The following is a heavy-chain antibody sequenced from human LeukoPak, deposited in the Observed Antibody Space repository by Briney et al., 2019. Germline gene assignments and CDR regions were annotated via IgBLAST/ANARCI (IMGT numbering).Heavy chain of an antibody. Sequence: GGSLRLSCAASGFTFSSYAMSWVRQAPGKGLEWVSSISSSSSYIYYADSVKGRFTISRDNAKNSLYLQMNSLRAEDTAVYYCARGGVGYSYGFDYWGQGTLVTVSS. J-gene: IGHJ4*02. CDR2: ISSSSSYI. D-gene: IGHD5-18*01. V-gene: IGHV3-21*01. CDR3: ARGGVGYSYGFDY. CDR1: GFTFSSYA.